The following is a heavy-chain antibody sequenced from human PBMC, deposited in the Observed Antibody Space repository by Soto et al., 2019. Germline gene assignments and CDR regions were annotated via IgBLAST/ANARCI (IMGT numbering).Heavy chain of an antibody. CDR3: ARGGIVATTTNYFDY. D-gene: IGHD5-12*01. J-gene: IGHJ4*02. V-gene: IGHV5-51*01. CDR2: IYPGDSDT. CDR1: GYSFTNYW. Sequence: HGESLKISCKGSGYSFTNYWIGWVRQMPVKGLEWMGIIYPGDSDTRYSPSFQGQVTISADKSITTAYLRWSSLKASDTAMYYWARGGIVATTTNYFDYWGQGTLVTVSS.